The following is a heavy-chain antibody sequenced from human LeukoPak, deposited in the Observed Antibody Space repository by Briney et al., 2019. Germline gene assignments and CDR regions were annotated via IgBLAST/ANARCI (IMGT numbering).Heavy chain of an antibody. CDR1: GYTLTELS. D-gene: IGHD1-26*01. V-gene: IGHV1-24*01. CDR2: FDPEDGET. J-gene: IGHJ4*02. CDR3: ARGPLVPSEPGILDGY. Sequence: ASVKVSCKVSGYTLTELSMHWVRQAPGKGLEWMGGFDPEDGETIYAQKFQGRVTMTRDTSIATAYMELSRLRSDDTAVYYCARGPLVPSEPGILDGYWGQGTLATVSS.